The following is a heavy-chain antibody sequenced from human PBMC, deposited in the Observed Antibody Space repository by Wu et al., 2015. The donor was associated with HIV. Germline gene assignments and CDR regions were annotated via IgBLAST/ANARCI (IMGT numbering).Heavy chain of an antibody. V-gene: IGHV1-8*03. CDR2: LNPNSGKT. CDR3: ARRFPGEVDVFDI. D-gene: IGHD3-16*01. Sequence: QVQLMQSGAEVKKPGASVKVSCKASGYTFSSFDINWVRQTTGQGLEWMGWLNPNSGKTRYTQKFQGRVSITRDTSISTAYMELSALRSEDTAVYYCARRFPGEVDVFDIWGQGTTVTVSS. CDR1: GYTFSSFD. J-gene: IGHJ3*02.